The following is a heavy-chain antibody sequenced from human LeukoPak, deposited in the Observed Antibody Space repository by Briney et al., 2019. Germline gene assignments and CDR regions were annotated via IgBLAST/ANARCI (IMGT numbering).Heavy chain of an antibody. J-gene: IGHJ6*02. Sequence: GGSLRLSCAASGFTFSNAWMSWVRQAPGKGLEWVGRIKSKTDGGTTDYAAPVKGRFTISRDDSKNTLYLQMNSLKTEDTAVYYCTTDVLPLDYYYGMDVWGQGTTVTVSS. CDR3: TTDVLPLDYYYGMDV. CDR1: GFTFSNAW. CDR2: IKSKTDGGTT. D-gene: IGHD2-15*01. V-gene: IGHV3-15*01.